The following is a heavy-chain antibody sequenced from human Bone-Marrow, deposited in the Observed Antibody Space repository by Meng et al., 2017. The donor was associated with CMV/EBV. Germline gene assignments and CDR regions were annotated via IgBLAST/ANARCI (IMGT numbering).Heavy chain of an antibody. CDR2: INPNSGGT. V-gene: IGHV1-2*02. Sequence: ASVKVSCKASGYTFTGYYMHWVRQAPGQGLEWMGWINPNSGGTSYAQKFQGRVTMTRDTSISTAYMELSRLRSDDTAVYYCARVPYDFWSGYYGLDWGQGTLVTVSS. CDR3: ARVPYDFWSGYYGLD. J-gene: IGHJ4*02. CDR1: GYTFTGYY. D-gene: IGHD3-3*01.